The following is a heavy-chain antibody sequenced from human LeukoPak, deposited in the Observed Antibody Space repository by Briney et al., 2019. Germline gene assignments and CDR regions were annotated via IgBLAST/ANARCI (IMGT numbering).Heavy chain of an antibody. CDR1: GGSFSGYY. CDR3: AFDGGNTKDAFDI. Sequence: SETLSLTCAVYGGSFSGYYWSWIRQPPGKGLEWIGEINHSGSTNYNPSLKRRVTISVDTSKNQLSLKQSSVTAADTAVYYCAFDGGNTKDAFDIWGQGTMVTVSS. CDR2: INHSGST. D-gene: IGHD4-23*01. V-gene: IGHV4-34*01. J-gene: IGHJ3*02.